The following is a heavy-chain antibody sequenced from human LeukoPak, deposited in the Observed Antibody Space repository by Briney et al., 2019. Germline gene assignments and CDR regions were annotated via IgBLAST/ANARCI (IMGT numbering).Heavy chain of an antibody. CDR1: GGSMSSFY. V-gene: IGHV4-59*01. D-gene: IGHD2-15*01. J-gene: IGHJ4*02. CDR3: ARALNPLPGTYYFDY. CDR2: ISYSGST. Sequence: SETLSLTCTVSGGSMSSFYWSWIRQPPGKGLEYIGYISYSGSTNYNPSLKSRVTISVDTSKNQFSLKLSSVTAADTAVYYCARALNPLPGTYYFDYWGQGTLVTVSS.